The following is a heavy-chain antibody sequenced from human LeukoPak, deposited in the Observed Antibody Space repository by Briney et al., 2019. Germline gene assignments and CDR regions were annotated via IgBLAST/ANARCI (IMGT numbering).Heavy chain of an antibody. Sequence: GGSLRLSCAASGFTFSDDYMSWIRQAPGKGLEWVSYISSSGSTISYADSVKGRFTISRDNAKNSLYLQMNSLRAEDTAVYYCARVSYYYDSSGYYWFDPWSQGTLVTVSS. J-gene: IGHJ5*02. CDR3: ARVSYYYDSSGYYWFDP. CDR1: GFTFSDDY. CDR2: ISSSGSTI. D-gene: IGHD3-22*01. V-gene: IGHV3-11*04.